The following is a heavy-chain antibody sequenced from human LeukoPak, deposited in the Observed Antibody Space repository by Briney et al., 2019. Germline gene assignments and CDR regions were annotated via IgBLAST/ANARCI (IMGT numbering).Heavy chain of an antibody. CDR2: ISSSSSTI. J-gene: IGHJ4*02. CDR3: AREPLYGGAVAGNFGVDY. D-gene: IGHD6-19*01. CDR1: GFTFSSYS. Sequence: GGSLRLSCAASGFTFSSYSMNWVRQAPGKGLEWVSYISSSSSTIYYADSVKGRFTISRDNAKNSLYLQMNSLRAEDTAVYYCAREPLYGGAVAGNFGVDYWGQGTLVTVSS. V-gene: IGHV3-48*04.